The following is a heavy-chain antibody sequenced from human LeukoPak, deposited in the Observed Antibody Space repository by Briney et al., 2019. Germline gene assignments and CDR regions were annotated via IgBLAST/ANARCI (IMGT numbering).Heavy chain of an antibody. J-gene: IGHJ4*02. CDR2: VSSHGLST. Sequence: GGSLRLSCSASGFTFTTYSMYWVRQAPGKGLGYVSAVSSHGLSTYYADSVEGRFTISRDNSKNTLHLQMSSLRPDDTPVYYCVKGGPYSGAWYLFDYWGQGTLVTVSS. CDR1: GFTFTTYS. D-gene: IGHD6-19*01. V-gene: IGHV3-64D*09. CDR3: VKGGPYSGAWYLFDY.